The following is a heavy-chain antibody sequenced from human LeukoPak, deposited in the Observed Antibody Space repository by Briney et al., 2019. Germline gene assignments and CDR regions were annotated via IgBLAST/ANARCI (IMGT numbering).Heavy chain of an antibody. V-gene: IGHV1-18*01. D-gene: IGHD6-13*01. CDR3: ARDTVIHGSSWPLDY. CDR2: INTYNGNT. J-gene: IGHJ4*02. Sequence: GASVKVPCKASGYTFTSYGISWVRQAPGQGLEGMGWINTYNGNTNYAQKLQGRVTMTSVASTRTAYMELWSLGSDDTAVYYCARDTVIHGSSWPLDYWGQGTLVTVSS. CDR1: GYTFTSYG.